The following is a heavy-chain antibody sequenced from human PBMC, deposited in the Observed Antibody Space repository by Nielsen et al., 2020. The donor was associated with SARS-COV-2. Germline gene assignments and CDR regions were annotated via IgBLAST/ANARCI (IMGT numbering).Heavy chain of an antibody. D-gene: IGHD3-22*01. CDR3: ARGGKRFDSSGYFSPDY. V-gene: IGHV3-30-3*01. Sequence: GESLKISCAASGFTFSSYAFHWVRQAPCKGLEWVAVISYDGSNRYYADSVEGRFTISRDNSKNTLYLQMNSLRAEDTAVYYFARGGKRFDSSGYFSPDYWGQGTLVTVSS. J-gene: IGHJ4*02. CDR2: ISYDGSNR. CDR1: GFTFSSYA.